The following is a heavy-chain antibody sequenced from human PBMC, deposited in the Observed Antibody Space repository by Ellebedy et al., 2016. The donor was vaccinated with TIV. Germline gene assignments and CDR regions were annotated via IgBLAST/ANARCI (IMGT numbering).Heavy chain of an antibody. V-gene: IGHV4-31*03. CDR2: IYYSGST. CDR1: GGSTRSGGYY. D-gene: IGHD5-24*01. Sequence: SETLSLTXTLSGGSTRSGGYYWSWIRQHPGKCLEWIGYIYYSGSTYYNPSLKSRVTISVDTSKNQFSLKLSSVTAADTAVYYCAKDLGDGYNLNYYGMDVWGQGTTVTVSS. J-gene: IGHJ6*02. CDR3: AKDLGDGYNLNYYGMDV.